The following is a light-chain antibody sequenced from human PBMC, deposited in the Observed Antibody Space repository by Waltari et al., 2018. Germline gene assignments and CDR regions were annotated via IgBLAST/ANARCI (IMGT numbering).Light chain of an antibody. V-gene: IGKV3-11*01. CDR3: QQRSNWPLT. CDR2: DAS. Sequence: SSASDVVGNYLAWFQQKPGQAPSLLCNDASNRATGIPARFSGSWSGTDFTLTISSLGPEDFAVYYCQQRSNWPLTFGGGTKVEIK. J-gene: IGKJ4*01. CDR1: DVVGNY.